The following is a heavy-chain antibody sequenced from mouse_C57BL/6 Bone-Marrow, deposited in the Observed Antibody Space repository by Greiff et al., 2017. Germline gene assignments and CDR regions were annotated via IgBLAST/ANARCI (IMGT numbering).Heavy chain of an antibody. CDR3: SEDAAVDYCASNGYFAY. D-gene: IGHD1-2*01. Sequence: QVQLQQSGPELARPWASVKISCQAFYTFSRRLHFAIRDTNSWMQWVKQRPGQGLEWIGALYPGNGDNSYNQKVKGKDTLTADKSSSTAYMQLSSLTSEDAAVDYCASNGYFAYWGQGTLVTVSA. J-gene: IGHJ3*01. CDR2: GQGLEWIG. CDR1: YTFSRRLH. V-gene: IGHV1-87*01.